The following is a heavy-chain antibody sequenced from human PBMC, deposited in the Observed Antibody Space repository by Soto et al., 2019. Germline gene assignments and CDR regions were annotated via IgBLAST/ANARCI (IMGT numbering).Heavy chain of an antibody. V-gene: IGHV1-46*01. D-gene: IGHD3-22*01. CDR2: INPSGGST. CDR1: GYTFTSYY. J-gene: IGHJ4*02. Sequence: EASVKVSCKASGYTFTSYYMHWVRQAPGQGLEWMGIINPSGGSTSYAQKFQGRVTMTRDTSTSTVYMELSSLRSEDTAVYYCAREPPYYDSSGYLGYWGQGTLVTVSS. CDR3: AREPPYYDSSGYLGY.